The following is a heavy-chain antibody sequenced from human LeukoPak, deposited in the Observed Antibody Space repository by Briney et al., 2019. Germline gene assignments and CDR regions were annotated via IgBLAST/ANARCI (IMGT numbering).Heavy chain of an antibody. D-gene: IGHD2-15*01. CDR3: ARDGRCSGGSCYSDYYYYGMDV. J-gene: IGHJ6*02. V-gene: IGHV3-48*01. CDR1: GFTFSSYG. CDR2: ISSSSSTI. Sequence: GGSLRLSCAASGFTFSSYGMHWVRQAPGKGLEWVSYISSSSSTIYYADSVKGRFTISRDNAKNSLYLQMNSLRAEDTAVYYCARDGRCSGGSCYSDYYYYGMDVWGQGTTVTVSS.